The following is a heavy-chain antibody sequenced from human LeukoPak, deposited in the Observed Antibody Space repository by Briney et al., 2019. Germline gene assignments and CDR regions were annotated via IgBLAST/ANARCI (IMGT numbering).Heavy chain of an antibody. V-gene: IGHV3-30*18. CDR1: GFTFNNYG. CDR2: ISYDGSNK. D-gene: IGHD1-14*01. J-gene: IGHJ6*02. Sequence: GGSLRLSCAASGFTFNNYGMHWVRQAPGKGLEWVAVISYDGSNKYYADSVKGRFTISRDNSKNTLYLQMNSLRAEDTTVYYCAKPPETYYYYYGMDVWGQGTTVTVSS. CDR3: AKPPETYYYYYGMDV.